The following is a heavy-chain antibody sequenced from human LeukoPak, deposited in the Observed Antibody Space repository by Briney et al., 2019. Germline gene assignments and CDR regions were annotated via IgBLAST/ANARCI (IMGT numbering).Heavy chain of an antibody. CDR1: GGSISSSSYY. CDR3: ARDSVYYDSSGYRHFDY. V-gene: IGHV4-39*07. CDR2: IYYSGST. Sequence: SETLSLTCTVSGGSISSSSYYWGWIRQPPGKGLEWIGSIYYSGSTYYNPSLKSRVTTSVDTSKNQFSLKLSSVTAADTAVYYCARDSVYYDSSGYRHFDYWGQGTLVTVSS. J-gene: IGHJ4*02. D-gene: IGHD3-22*01.